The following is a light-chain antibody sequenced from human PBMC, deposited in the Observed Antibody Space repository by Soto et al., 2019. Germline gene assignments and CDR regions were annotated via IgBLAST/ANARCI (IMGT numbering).Light chain of an antibody. J-gene: IGKJ1*01. CDR1: QGVRSY. CDR2: GAS. V-gene: IGKV1-9*01. CDR3: HQVYTYPRT. Sequence: IQVTQSPSSLSASVGDRVTITCRASQGVRSYLAWYQQRPGKAPKLLIFGASTLQSGVPSRFSGGGSGTDFTLTITSLQPEDFATYYCHQVYTYPRTFGQGTKV.